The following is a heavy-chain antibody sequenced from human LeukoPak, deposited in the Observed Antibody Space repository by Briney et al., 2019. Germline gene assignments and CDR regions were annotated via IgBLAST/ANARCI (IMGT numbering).Heavy chain of an antibody. CDR1: AYTFTSYD. J-gene: IGHJ5*02. D-gene: IGHD3-10*01. Sequence: ASVKVSCKASAYTFTSYDINWVRQATGQGLEWMGWMNPNSGGTNYAQKFQGRVTMTRDTSISTAYMELSRLRSDDTAVYYCAIHYSSGINGVCFDPWGQGTLVTVSS. V-gene: IGHV1-2*02. CDR3: AIHYSSGINGVCFDP. CDR2: MNPNSGGT.